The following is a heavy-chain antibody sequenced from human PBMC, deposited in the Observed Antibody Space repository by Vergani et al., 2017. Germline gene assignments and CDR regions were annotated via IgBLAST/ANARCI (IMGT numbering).Heavy chain of an antibody. CDR1: GGSISSYY. CDR2: IYYSGST. Sequence: QVQLPESGPGLVKPSETLSLTCTVSGGSISSYYWSWIRQPPGKGLEWIGYIYYSGSTNYNPSLKSRVTISVDTSKNQFSLKLSSVTAADTAVYHCARVRIAAAVVFDYWGQGTLVTVSS. V-gene: IGHV4-59*01. D-gene: IGHD6-13*01. J-gene: IGHJ4*02. CDR3: ARVRIAAAVVFDY.